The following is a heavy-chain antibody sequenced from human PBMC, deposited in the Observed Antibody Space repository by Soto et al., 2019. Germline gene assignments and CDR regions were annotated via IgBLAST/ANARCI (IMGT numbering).Heavy chain of an antibody. D-gene: IGHD4-17*01. J-gene: IGHJ3*02. V-gene: IGHV3-11*01. Sequence: GGSLRLSCAASGFTFSDYYMSWIRQAPGKGLEWVSYISSSGSTIYYADSVKGRFTISRENAKNSLYLQMNSLRAEDTAVYFCARVGDYGYDAFDIWGQGTMVTVSS. CDR1: GFTFSDYY. CDR3: ARVGDYGYDAFDI. CDR2: ISSSGSTI.